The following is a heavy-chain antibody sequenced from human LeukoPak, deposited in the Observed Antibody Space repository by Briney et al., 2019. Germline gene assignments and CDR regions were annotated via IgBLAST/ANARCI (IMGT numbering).Heavy chain of an antibody. V-gene: IGHV5-51*03. CDR3: ARGTAGIFGVATPFDY. J-gene: IGHJ4*02. CDR2: IFLGDSKT. CDR1: GYSFTSYW. Sequence: GDSLKISXEGSGYSFTSYWIGWVRQMPGKGLEWMGVIFLGDSKTRYSPSFQGQVTISADTSSRTTYLQWSSLKASDTAMYYCARGTAGIFGVATPFDYWGQGTLVTVSS. D-gene: IGHD3-3*01.